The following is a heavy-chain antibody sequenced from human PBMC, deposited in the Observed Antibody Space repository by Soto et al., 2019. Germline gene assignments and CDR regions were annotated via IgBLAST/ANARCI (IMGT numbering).Heavy chain of an antibody. V-gene: IGHV3-21*01. D-gene: IGHD6-19*01. CDR3: ARSIAVAGSVLWYYFDY. Sequence: EVQLVESGGGLVKPGGSLRLSCAASGFTFSSYSMNWVRQAPGKGLEWVSSISSSSSYIYYADSVKGRFTISRDNAKNSLYLQVNSLRAEDTAVYYCARSIAVAGSVLWYYFDYWGQGTLVTVSS. CDR2: ISSSSSYI. J-gene: IGHJ4*02. CDR1: GFTFSSYS.